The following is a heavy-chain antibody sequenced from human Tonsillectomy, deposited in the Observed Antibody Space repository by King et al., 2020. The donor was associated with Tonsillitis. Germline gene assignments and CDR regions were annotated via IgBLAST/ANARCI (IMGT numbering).Heavy chain of an antibody. V-gene: IGHV4-59*08. CDR3: ARRGTYYDILTGYYDYYYGLDV. J-gene: IGHJ6*02. CDR2: IYYTGST. Sequence: QLQESGPGLVKPSETLSLTCTVSGGSIGSYYWSWIRQPPGKGLEWIGYIYYTGSTNYNPSLKSRVTISVDTSKNPFSLKLSSVTAADPAVYYCARRGTYYDILTGYYDYYYGLDVWGQGTTVTVSS. D-gene: IGHD3-9*01. CDR1: GGSIGSYY.